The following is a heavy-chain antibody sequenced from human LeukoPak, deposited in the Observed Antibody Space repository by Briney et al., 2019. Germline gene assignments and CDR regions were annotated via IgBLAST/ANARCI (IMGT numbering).Heavy chain of an antibody. D-gene: IGHD3-16*01. CDR1: GFTFSSYG. V-gene: IGHV3-7*03. J-gene: IGHJ6*02. Sequence: GGSLRLSCAASGFTFSSYGMHWVRQAPGKGLEWVASINHNGNVNYYVDPVKGRFTISRDNAKNSLYLQMSNLRAEDTAVYFCARGGGLDVWGQGATVTVSS. CDR2: INHNGNVN. CDR3: ARGGGLDV.